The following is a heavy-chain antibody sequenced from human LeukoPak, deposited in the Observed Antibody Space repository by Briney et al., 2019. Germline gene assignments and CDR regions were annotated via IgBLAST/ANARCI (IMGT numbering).Heavy chain of an antibody. CDR2: IYYSGST. J-gene: IGHJ4*02. CDR3: ARHSPNYDILTGYGAYYFDY. CDR1: GGSISSSSYY. Sequence: PSETLSLTCTVSGGSISSSSYYWGWIRQPPGKGLEWIGSIYYSGSTYYNPSLKSRVTISVDTSKNQFSLKLSSVTAAGTAVYYCARHSPNYDILTGYGAYYFDYWGQGTLVTVSS. D-gene: IGHD3-9*01. V-gene: IGHV4-39*01.